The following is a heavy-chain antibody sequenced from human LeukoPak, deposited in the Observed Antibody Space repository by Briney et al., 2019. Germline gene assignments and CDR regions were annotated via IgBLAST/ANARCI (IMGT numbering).Heavy chain of an antibody. CDR3: ARVGSSWSPSMDV. V-gene: IGHV4-59*01. CDR1: GGSISSYY. Sequence: SETLSLTCTVSGGSISSYYWSWIRQPPGKGLEWIGYIYYSGSTNYNPSLKSRVTISVDTSKNQFSLKLSSVTAADTAVYYCARVGSSWSPSMDVWGKGTTVTISS. J-gene: IGHJ6*04. CDR2: IYYSGST. D-gene: IGHD6-13*01.